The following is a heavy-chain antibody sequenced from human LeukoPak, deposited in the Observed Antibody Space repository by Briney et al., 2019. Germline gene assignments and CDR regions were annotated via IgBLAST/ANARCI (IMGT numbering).Heavy chain of an antibody. D-gene: IGHD6-13*01. CDR1: GFTFSDYY. CDR3: ARGSSAAAGTDPFDY. J-gene: IGHJ4*02. V-gene: IGHV3-11*06. Sequence: PGGSLRLSCAASGFTFSDYYMSWLRQAPGKGLEWVSYISSSSIYTNYADSVKGRFTISRDNAKSSLYLQMNSLRAEDTAVYYCARGSSAAAGTDPFDYWGQGTLVTVSS. CDR2: ISSSSIYT.